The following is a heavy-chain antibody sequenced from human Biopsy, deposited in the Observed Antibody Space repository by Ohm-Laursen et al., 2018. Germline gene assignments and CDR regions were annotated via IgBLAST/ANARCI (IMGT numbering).Heavy chain of an antibody. CDR1: GGSISSDY. J-gene: IGHJ6*02. CDR3: ARATNSTGWPYYYFYGMDV. Sequence: GTLSLTCPVSGGSISSDYWSWIRQTPGKGLEWIGYIYYSGSTNCNPSLKSRVTISVDTSKNQFSLRLNSVTAADTAVYYCARATNSTGWPYYYFYGMDVWGQGTTVTVSS. V-gene: IGHV4-59*01. D-gene: IGHD2/OR15-2a*01. CDR2: IYYSGST.